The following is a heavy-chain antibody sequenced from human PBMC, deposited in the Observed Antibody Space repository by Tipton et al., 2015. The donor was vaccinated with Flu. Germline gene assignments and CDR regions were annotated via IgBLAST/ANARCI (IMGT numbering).Heavy chain of an antibody. Sequence: GLVKPSETLSLTCTVSGGSISGYYWTWLRHRPGKGLEWIGYVHDIGSRHYSPSLSRRVTMSLDRSKEEFSLSLDSVTAADTAVYFCARGLWGYAFDIWGQGTMVTVSS. CDR1: GGSISGYY. V-gene: IGHV4-59*01. CDR3: ARGLWGYAFDI. J-gene: IGHJ3*02. CDR2: VHDIGSR. D-gene: IGHD3-16*01.